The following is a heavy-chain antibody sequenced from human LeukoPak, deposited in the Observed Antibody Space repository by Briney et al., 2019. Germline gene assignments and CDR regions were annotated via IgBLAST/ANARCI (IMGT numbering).Heavy chain of an antibody. V-gene: IGHV3-13*01. CDR3: ARAAYSSTWYSRYFDL. CDR1: GFTFSTYD. D-gene: IGHD6-13*01. CDR2: IGTAGEI. J-gene: IGHJ2*01. Sequence: GGSLRLSCAASGFTFSTYDMHWVRQATGKGLEWVSAIGTAGEIYYPGSVKGRFTISRENAKNSLYLQMNSLRAGDTAVYYCARAAYSSTWYSRYFDLWGRGTLVTVSS.